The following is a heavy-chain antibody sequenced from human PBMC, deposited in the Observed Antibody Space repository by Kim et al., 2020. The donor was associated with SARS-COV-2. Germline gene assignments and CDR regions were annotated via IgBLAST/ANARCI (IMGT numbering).Heavy chain of an antibody. CDR3: ARAGPQAFDI. CDR2: T. V-gene: IGHV4-34*01. Sequence: TNYNPSLKSRVTISVDTSKNQFSLKLSSVTAADTAVYYCARAGPQAFDIWGQGTMVTVSS. J-gene: IGHJ3*02.